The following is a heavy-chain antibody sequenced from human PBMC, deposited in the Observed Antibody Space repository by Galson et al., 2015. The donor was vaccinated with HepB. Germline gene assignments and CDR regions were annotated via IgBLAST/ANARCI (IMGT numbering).Heavy chain of an antibody. D-gene: IGHD6-13*01. CDR2: TYYRSKWYN. CDR3: ARAKIAAAGTSDWFDP. CDR1: GDSVSSNSAA. J-gene: IGHJ5*02. Sequence: CAISGDSVSSNSAAWNWIRQSPSRGLEWLGRTYYRSKWYNDYAVSVKSRITINPDTSKNQFSLQLNSVTPEDTAVYYCARAKIAAAGTSDWFDPWGQGTLVTVSS. V-gene: IGHV6-1*01.